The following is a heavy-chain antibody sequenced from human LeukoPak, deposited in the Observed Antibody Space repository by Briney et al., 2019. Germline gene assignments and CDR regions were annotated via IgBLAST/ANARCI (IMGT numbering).Heavy chain of an antibody. Sequence: ASVKVSCKPPGYIFRNYDINWVRQAPGQGLEWMGWMNRENGNTGYAQKFHGRVTMTRHAPTNTAYMELTSLRSEDTAVYFCATPMANTFDAFDIWGQGSRVTVSS. CDR1: GYIFRNYD. CDR2: MNRENGNT. J-gene: IGHJ3*02. CDR3: ATPMANTFDAFDI. D-gene: IGHD5-24*01. V-gene: IGHV1-8*01.